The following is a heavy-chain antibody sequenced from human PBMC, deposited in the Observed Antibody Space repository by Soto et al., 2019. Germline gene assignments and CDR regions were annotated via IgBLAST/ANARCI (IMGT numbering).Heavy chain of an antibody. D-gene: IGHD2-15*01. CDR3: ARQWAGYCSGGSCQVGWFDP. CDR1: GGSISSSSYY. J-gene: IGHJ5*02. Sequence: SETLSLTCTVSGGSISSSSYYWGWIRQPPGKGLEWIGSIYYSGSTYYNPSLKSRVTISVDTSKNQFSLKRSSVTAADTAVYYCARQWAGYCSGGSCQVGWFDPWGQGTLVTV. CDR2: IYYSGST. V-gene: IGHV4-39*01.